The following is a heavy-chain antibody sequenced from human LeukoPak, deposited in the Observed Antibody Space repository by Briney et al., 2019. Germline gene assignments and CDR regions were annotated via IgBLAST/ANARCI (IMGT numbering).Heavy chain of an antibody. CDR2: TYYSGST. D-gene: IGHD5-18*01. J-gene: IGHJ3*02. Sequence: SETLSLTCTVSGGSISSGDYYWSWIRQPPGKGLEWIGYTYYSGSTYYNPSLKSRVTISVDTSKNQFSLKLSSVTAADTAVYYCARDGTQRGYSYAFDIWGQGTMVTVSS. V-gene: IGHV4-30-4*08. CDR1: GGSISSGDYY. CDR3: ARDGTQRGYSYAFDI.